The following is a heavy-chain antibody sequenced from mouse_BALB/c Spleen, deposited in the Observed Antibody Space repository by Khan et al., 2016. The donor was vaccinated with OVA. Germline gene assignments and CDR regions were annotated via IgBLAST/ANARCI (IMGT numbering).Heavy chain of an antibody. Sequence: QVQLQQSGAELARPGASVKLSCKASDYTFTRYWMQWIKQRPGQGLEWIGAINPGDGDTRYTQNFKGKATLAADKSSSTAYMQLSSLASEDSAVYFCAKLGRVSLDVWGAGTPVTVSS. CDR3: AKLGRVSLDV. J-gene: IGHJ1*01. CDR1: DYTFTRYW. D-gene: IGHD4-1*01. CDR2: INPGDGDT. V-gene: IGHV1-87*01.